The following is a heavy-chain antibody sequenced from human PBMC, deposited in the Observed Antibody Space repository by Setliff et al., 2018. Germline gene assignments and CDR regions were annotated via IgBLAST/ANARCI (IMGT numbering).Heavy chain of an antibody. CDR3: AREDDVNTCDI. CDR1: GFTFSSLW. CDR2: RNQDGSDK. V-gene: IGHV3-7*01. Sequence: ETLSLSCAASGFTFSSLWMSWFRQAPGRGLEWVANRNQDGSDKYSVDSVKGRFTISRDNAKNSLYLQMSSLRAEDTAVDYCAREDDVNTCDIWGQGTMVTVSS. J-gene: IGHJ3*02.